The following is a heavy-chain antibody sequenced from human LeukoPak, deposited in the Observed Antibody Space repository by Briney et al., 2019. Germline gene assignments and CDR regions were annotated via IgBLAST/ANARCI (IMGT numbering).Heavy chain of an antibody. V-gene: IGHV3-48*02. Sequence: GGSLRLSCAVSGFTFSSYSMHWVRQAPGKGLEWVSYISSSSSNIYYADSVRGRFTISRDNAKNSLYLQMNSLRDEDTAVYYCSLITSILVDPYYFDYWGQGTLVTVSS. CDR1: GFTFSSYS. J-gene: IGHJ4*02. D-gene: IGHD3-22*01. CDR3: SLITSILVDPYYFDY. CDR2: ISSSSSNI.